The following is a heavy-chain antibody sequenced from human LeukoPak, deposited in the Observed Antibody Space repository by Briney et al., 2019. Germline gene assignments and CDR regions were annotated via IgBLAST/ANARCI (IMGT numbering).Heavy chain of an antibody. V-gene: IGHV1-46*02. Sequence: ASVKVSCKASGYTFNSYYIHWVRRAPGQGLEWMGIINPSGGSTRYPQKFQDRVTMTRDTSTSTVYMELSSLKSDDTAIYYCARGVFGELEKLMFQHWGQGTLVTVSS. D-gene: IGHD3-10*02. J-gene: IGHJ1*01. CDR2: INPSGGST. CDR1: GYTFNSYY. CDR3: ARGVFGELEKLMFQH.